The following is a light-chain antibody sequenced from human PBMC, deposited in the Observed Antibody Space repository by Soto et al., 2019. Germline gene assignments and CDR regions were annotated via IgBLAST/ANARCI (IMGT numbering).Light chain of an antibody. J-gene: IGLJ2*01. V-gene: IGLV2-14*03. Sequence: QSVLNQPASTSGSPGQSITISCTGTSSDIGGYNFVSWYQRHPGKGPKLLIFDVNFRPSGVSNRFSGSKSEHTASLSISGLQPEDEADYYCSSYTTADTVIFGGGTKVTVL. CDR3: SSYTTADTVI. CDR1: SSDIGGYNF. CDR2: DVN.